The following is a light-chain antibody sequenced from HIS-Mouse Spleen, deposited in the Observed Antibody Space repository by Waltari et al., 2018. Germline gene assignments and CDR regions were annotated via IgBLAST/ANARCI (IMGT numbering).Light chain of an antibody. CDR1: QSISSY. CDR3: QQSYSTPFT. CDR2: AAS. J-gene: IGKJ3*01. Sequence: DIHMTQSPSSLSVSVGDRVTITCRASQSISSYLNWYQQKQGKAPKLLIYAASSLQSGVPSRFSGSGSGTDFTLTISSLQPEDFATYYCQQSYSTPFTFGPGTKVDIK. V-gene: IGKV1-39*01.